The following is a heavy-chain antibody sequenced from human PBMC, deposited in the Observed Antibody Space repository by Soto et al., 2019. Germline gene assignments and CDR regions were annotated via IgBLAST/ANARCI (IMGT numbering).Heavy chain of an antibody. V-gene: IGHV3-53*04. CDR1: GLTVSSNY. CDR2: IYTGGTT. J-gene: IGHJ4*02. D-gene: IGHD3-22*01. Sequence: LRLSCAASGLTVSSNYMSWVRQAPGKGLEWVSVIYTGGTTYYADSVKGRFTISRQNSMNTLDLQMKSLRAEDTAVYYCAKDRDYYDSSGSFDYWGQGTLVTVSS. CDR3: AKDRDYYDSSGSFDY.